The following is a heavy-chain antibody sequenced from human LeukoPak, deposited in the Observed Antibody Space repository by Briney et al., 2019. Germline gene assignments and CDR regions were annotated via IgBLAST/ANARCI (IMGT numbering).Heavy chain of an antibody. V-gene: IGHV4-34*01. J-gene: IGHJ3*02. D-gene: IGHD2-2*02. Sequence: SETPSLTCAVYGGSFSGYYWSWIRQPPGKGLEWIGEINHSGSTNYNPSLKSRVTISVDTSKNQFSLKLSSVTAADTAVYYCARDLRSIPVLYDIWGQGTVVTVSS. CDR1: GGSFSGYY. CDR2: INHSGST. CDR3: ARDLRSIPVLYDI.